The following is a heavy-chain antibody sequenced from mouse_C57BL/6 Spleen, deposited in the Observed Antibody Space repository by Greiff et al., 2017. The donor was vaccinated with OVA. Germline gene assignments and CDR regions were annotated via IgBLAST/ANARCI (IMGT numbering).Heavy chain of an antibody. CDR2: IDPENGDT. Sequence: VQLQQSGAELVRPGASVKLSCTASGFNIKDDYMHWVKQRPEQGLEWIGWIDPENGDTEYASKFQGKATITADTSSNTAYLQLSSLPSEDTAVSFCTPDYSVYVRYGYWGQGTLVTVSA. J-gene: IGHJ3*01. CDR3: TPDYSVYVRYGY. V-gene: IGHV14-4*01. CDR1: GFNIKDDY. D-gene: IGHD2-13*01.